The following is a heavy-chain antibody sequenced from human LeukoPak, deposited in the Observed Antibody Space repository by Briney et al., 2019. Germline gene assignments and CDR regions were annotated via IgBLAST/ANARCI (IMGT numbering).Heavy chain of an antibody. Sequence: GSLRLSCAASGFTFSSYGMHWVRQAPGKGLEWVAFIRYDESTKFYADSVKGRFTISRDNSKTTLFLQMNSLRAEDTAVYYCAKDLPTPYFDYWGQGTLVTVSS. J-gene: IGHJ4*02. V-gene: IGHV3-30*02. D-gene: IGHD4-23*01. CDR2: IRYDESTK. CDR3: AKDLPTPYFDY. CDR1: GFTFSSYG.